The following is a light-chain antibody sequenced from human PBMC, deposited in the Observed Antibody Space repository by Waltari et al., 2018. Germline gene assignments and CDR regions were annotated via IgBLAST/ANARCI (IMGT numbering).Light chain of an antibody. CDR1: ISDVGGYNY. Sequence: QSALTQPASVSGSPGQSITISCTATISDVGGYNYVSWYQQHPGKAPKLMIYDVSNRPSGGSNRFSGSKSGNTASLTISGLQAEDEADYYCSSYTSSSVVFGGGTKLTVL. V-gene: IGLV2-14*01. CDR2: DVS. CDR3: SSYTSSSVV. J-gene: IGLJ2*01.